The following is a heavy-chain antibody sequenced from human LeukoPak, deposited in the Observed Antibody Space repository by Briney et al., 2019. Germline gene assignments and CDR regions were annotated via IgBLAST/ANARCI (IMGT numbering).Heavy chain of an antibody. CDR3: ARDGIVVVPAAEQEANYYYYYMDV. J-gene: IGHJ6*03. D-gene: IGHD2-2*01. V-gene: IGHV1-18*01. Sequence: ASVKVSCKASGYTFTSYGISWVRQAPGQGLEWMGWISAYNGNTNYAQKLQGRVTMTTDTSTSTAYMELRSLRSDDTAVYYCARDGIVVVPAAEQEANYYYYYMDVWGKGTTVTVSS. CDR1: GYTFTSYG. CDR2: ISAYNGNT.